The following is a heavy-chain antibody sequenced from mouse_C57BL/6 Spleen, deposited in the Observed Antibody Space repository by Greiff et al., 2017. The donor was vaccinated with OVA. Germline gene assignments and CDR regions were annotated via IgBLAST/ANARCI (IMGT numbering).Heavy chain of an antibody. D-gene: IGHD1-1*01. CDR1: GFTFSSYA. J-gene: IGHJ1*03. Sequence: EVQLVESGGGLVKPGGSLKLSCAASGFTFSSYAMSWVRQTPEKRLEWVATISDGGSYTYYPDNVKGRFTISRDNAKNNLYLQMSHLKSEDTAMYDCARGGYDYGSSYWYFDVWGTGTTVTVSS. CDR3: ARGGYDYGSSYWYFDV. V-gene: IGHV5-4*01. CDR2: ISDGGSYT.